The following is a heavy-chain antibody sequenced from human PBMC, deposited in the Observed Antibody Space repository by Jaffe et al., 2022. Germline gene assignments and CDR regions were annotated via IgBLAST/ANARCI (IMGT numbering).Heavy chain of an antibody. CDR2: IKYDGTIT. CDR3: ARGGVRGGYDY. V-gene: IGHV3-74*01. Sequence: EVQMVESGGGLVQPGGSLRLSCAASGFTFSNHWMHWVRQAPGKGLVWVSIIKYDGTITAYSDSVKGRFTISRDNAKNTLYLQMNSLRVEDTAVYYCARGGVRGGYDYWGQGSLVTVSS. J-gene: IGHJ4*02. CDR1: GFTFSNHW. D-gene: IGHD2-8*02.